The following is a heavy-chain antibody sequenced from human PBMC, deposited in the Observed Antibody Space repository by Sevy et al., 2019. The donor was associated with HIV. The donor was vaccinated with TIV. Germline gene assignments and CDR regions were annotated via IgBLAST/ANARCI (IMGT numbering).Heavy chain of an antibody. Sequence: SVKVSCKASGGTFSSYAISWVRQAPGQGLEWMGGIIPIFGTANYAQKFQGRVTITADESTSTAYMELSSLRSEDTAVYYCARSARELKYCSGGSCYSVGIDCWGQGTLVTVSS. CDR2: IIPIFGTA. V-gene: IGHV1-69*13. CDR1: GGTFSSYA. J-gene: IGHJ4*02. D-gene: IGHD2-15*01. CDR3: ARSARELKYCSGGSCYSVGIDC.